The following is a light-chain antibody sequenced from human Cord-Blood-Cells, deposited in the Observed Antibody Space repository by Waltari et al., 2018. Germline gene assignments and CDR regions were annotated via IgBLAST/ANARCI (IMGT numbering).Light chain of an antibody. J-gene: IGKJ4*01. CDR2: GAS. CDR1: QSVSSSY. Sequence: EIVLTQSPGTLSLSPGERATLSCRASQSVSSSYLAWYQQKPGQAPRLLIYGASSRATGIPDRFSGGGSVTDFTLTISRLEPEDFAVYYCQQYGSSPPLTFGGGTKVEIK. CDR3: QQYGSSPPLT. V-gene: IGKV3-20*01.